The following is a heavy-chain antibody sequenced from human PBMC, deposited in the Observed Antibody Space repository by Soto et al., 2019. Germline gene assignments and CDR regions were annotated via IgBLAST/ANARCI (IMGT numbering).Heavy chain of an antibody. CDR1: GFDVSVNY. Sequence: LRLSCAASGFDVSVNYMSWVRQAPGKGLEWVSIIYGDGTTDYADSVRGRFTISRDNSKNTMYLQMNSLRAEDTAMYYCARDGPYSSAYYVDYFWGQGTLVTVSS. V-gene: IGHV3-66*01. CDR2: IYGDGTT. CDR3: ARDGPYSSAYYVDYF. D-gene: IGHD6-19*01. J-gene: IGHJ4*02.